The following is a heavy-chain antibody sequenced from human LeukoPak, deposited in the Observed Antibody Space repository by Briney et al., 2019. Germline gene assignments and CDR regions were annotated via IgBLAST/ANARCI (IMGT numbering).Heavy chain of an antibody. Sequence: SETLSLTCTVSGGSISSSSYYWGWIRQPPGKGLEWIGSIYYSGSTYYNPSLKSRVTISVDTSKNQFSLKLSSVTAADTAVYYCARHIAAAGTTANFGYWGQGTLVTVSS. D-gene: IGHD6-13*01. CDR3: ARHIAAAGTTANFGY. CDR2: IYYSGST. V-gene: IGHV4-39*01. CDR1: GGSISSSSYY. J-gene: IGHJ4*02.